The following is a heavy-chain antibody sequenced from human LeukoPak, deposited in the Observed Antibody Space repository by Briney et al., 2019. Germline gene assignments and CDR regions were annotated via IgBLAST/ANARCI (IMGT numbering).Heavy chain of an antibody. D-gene: IGHD5-18*01. CDR2: GSGIST. V-gene: IGHV3-23*01. Sequence: GGSLRLSCAASGFTFSNYAMSWVRLDPGKGLEWVSGGSGISTYYAGSVKGRFTIFRDNSKNTLFLQMNSLRAEDTAVYYCVKGGTNGYSYGSSFDFWGQGTLVTVSS. CDR3: VKGGTNGYSYGSSFDF. CDR1: GFTFSNYA. J-gene: IGHJ4*02.